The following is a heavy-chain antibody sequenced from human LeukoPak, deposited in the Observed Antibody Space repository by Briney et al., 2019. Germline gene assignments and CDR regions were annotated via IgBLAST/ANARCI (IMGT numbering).Heavy chain of an antibody. CDR3: ARDSDTSGNHWFFDV. CDR1: GFTFHNFG. V-gene: IGHV3-30*12. Sequence: GTSLRLSCAASGFTFHNFGMVWVRQAPGKGLQWVAAIDPDGNDNYYADSARGRFVISRDNSKNTLYLQIYSLTVVDTAVYYCARDSDTSGNHWFFDVWGRGTLVIASP. CDR2: IDPDGNDN. D-gene: IGHD6-19*01. J-gene: IGHJ2*01.